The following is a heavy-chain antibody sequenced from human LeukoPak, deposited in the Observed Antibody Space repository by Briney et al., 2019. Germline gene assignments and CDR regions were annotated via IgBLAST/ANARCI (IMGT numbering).Heavy chain of an antibody. Sequence: QTGGSLRLSCAASGFTFSSYWMHWVRQAPGKGLVWVSRINSDGSSTSYADSVKGRFTISRDNAKNTLYLQMNSLRAEDTAEYFCATTISGSYYNRNALGYWGQGTLVTVSS. J-gene: IGHJ4*02. V-gene: IGHV3-74*01. D-gene: IGHD3-10*01. CDR3: ATTISGSYYNRNALGY. CDR2: INSDGSST. CDR1: GFTFSSYW.